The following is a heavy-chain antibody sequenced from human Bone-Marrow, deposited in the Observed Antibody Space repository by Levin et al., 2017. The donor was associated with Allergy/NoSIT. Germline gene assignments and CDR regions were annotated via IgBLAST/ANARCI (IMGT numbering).Heavy chain of an antibody. J-gene: IGHJ6*02. V-gene: IGHV4-4*02. CDR2: IYHSGST. CDR3: ARESPSEGGMDV. Sequence: SETLSLTCAVSGGSLSSNNWWNWVRQPPGKGLEWIGEIYHSGSTNYNPSLKSRVTMSVDKSKNQFSLKLSSVTAADTAVYYCARESPSEGGMDVWGQVTTVTVSS. CDR1: GGSLSSNNW.